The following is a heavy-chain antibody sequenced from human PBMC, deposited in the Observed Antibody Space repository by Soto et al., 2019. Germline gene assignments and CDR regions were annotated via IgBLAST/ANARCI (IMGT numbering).Heavy chain of an antibody. V-gene: IGHV1-46*02. J-gene: IGHJ4*02. CDR2: INLRGGTT. CDR3: ARGLDDSDVPRWDY. CDR1: GYNFNQYY. Sequence: QVQLMQSGAEVRKPGASVRLSCETSGYNFNQYYIHWVRQAPGQGLEWMGIINLRGGTTEYAHKFRGRVTVTGDTSTSTAYMELRSLRSADTAIYFCARGLDDSDVPRWDYWGQGTLVTVSS. D-gene: IGHD4-17*01.